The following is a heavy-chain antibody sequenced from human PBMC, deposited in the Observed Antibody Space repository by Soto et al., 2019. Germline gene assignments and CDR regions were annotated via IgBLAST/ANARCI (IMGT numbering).Heavy chain of an antibody. Sequence: SETLSLTCTVSGGSISSGGYYWSWIRQHPGKGLEWIGYIYYSGSTYYNPSLKSRVTILVDTSKNQFSLKLSSVTAADTAVYYCARDLVGQYYYYGMDVWGQGTTVTVSS. CDR2: IYYSGST. CDR1: GGSISSGGYY. CDR3: ARDLVGQYYYYGMDV. J-gene: IGHJ6*02. D-gene: IGHD2-21*01. V-gene: IGHV4-31*03.